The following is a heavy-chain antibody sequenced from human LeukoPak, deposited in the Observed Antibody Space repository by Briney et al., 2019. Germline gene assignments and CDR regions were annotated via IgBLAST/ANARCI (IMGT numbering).Heavy chain of an antibody. CDR1: GYTFTSYY. CDR3: AREPYSSSGRMDFDY. Sequence: ASLKVSCKASGYTFTSYYMHWVRQAPGQGLEWMGIINPSGGSTSYAQKFQGRVTMTRDTSTSTVYMELSSLRSEDTAVYYCAREPYSSSGRMDFDYWGQGTLVTVSS. CDR2: INPSGGST. V-gene: IGHV1-46*01. D-gene: IGHD6-13*01. J-gene: IGHJ4*02.